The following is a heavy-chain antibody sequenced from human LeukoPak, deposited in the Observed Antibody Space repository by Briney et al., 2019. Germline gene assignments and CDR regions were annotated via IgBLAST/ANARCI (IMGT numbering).Heavy chain of an antibody. CDR1: GFTFSSYA. Sequence: SGGSLRLSCAASGFTFSSYAMHWVRQAPGKGLEWVAVISYDGSNKYYADSVKGRFTISRDNSKNTLYLQMNSLRAEDTAVYYCARIIAVAGSFDYWGQGTLVTVSS. D-gene: IGHD6-19*01. V-gene: IGHV3-30*01. J-gene: IGHJ4*02. CDR2: ISYDGSNK. CDR3: ARIIAVAGSFDY.